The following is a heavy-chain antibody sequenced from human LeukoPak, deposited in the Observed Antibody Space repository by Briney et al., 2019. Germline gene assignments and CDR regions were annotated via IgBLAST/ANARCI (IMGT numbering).Heavy chain of an antibody. CDR2: IYSGGST. D-gene: IGHD6-13*01. CDR1: GFTVSSNY. V-gene: IGHV3-53*01. Sequence: GGSLRLSCAASGFTVSSNYMSWVRRAPGKGLEWVSVIYSGGSTYYADSVKGRFTISRDNSKNTLYLQVNSLRAEDTAVYYCARGDSSSWPRHYYYGMDVWGKGTTVTVSS. J-gene: IGHJ6*04. CDR3: ARGDSSSWPRHYYYGMDV.